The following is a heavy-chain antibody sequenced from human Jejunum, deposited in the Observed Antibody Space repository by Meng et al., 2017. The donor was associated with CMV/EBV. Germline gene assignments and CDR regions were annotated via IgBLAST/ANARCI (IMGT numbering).Heavy chain of an antibody. CDR2: IHDTGST. D-gene: IGHD3-3*01. Sequence: QVLLQESGHGLGMPSQTLSLTCSVSGGSIGSGDYYWSWIRQPPGKGLEWIGYIHDTGSTSHNPSLKSRVDISLGTSKNQFSLTLNSVTAEDTAVYFCARGSIFVSFDSWGQGTLVTVSS. CDR1: GGSIGSGDYY. CDR3: ARGSIFVSFDS. J-gene: IGHJ4*02. V-gene: IGHV4-30-4*08.